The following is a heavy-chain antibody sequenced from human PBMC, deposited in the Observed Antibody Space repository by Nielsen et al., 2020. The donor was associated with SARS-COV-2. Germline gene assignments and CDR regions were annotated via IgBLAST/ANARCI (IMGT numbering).Heavy chain of an antibody. D-gene: IGHD6-19*01. V-gene: IGHV3-NL1*01. CDR3: ARDQGIAVAGTGDGY. CDR1: GFSFSTYW. J-gene: IGHJ4*02. Sequence: GGSLRLSCAASGFSFSTYWMHWVRQAPGKGLEWVSGIDSVKGRFTISRDNSKNTLYLQMNSLRAEDTAVYYCARDQGIAVAGTGDGYWGQGTLVTVSS. CDR2: I.